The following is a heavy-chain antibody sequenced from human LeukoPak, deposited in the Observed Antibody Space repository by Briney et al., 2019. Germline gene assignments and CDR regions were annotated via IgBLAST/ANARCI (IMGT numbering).Heavy chain of an antibody. CDR2: IYYSGGT. J-gene: IGHJ4*02. Sequence: SETLSLTCTVPGGSISSYYWSWIRQPPGKGLEWIGYIYYSGGTNYNPSLKSRVTISVDTSKNQFSLKLSSVTAADTAVYYCARWGLGDFANFDYWGQGTLVTVSS. D-gene: IGHD3-16*01. CDR3: ARWGLGDFANFDY. V-gene: IGHV4-59*01. CDR1: GGSISSYY.